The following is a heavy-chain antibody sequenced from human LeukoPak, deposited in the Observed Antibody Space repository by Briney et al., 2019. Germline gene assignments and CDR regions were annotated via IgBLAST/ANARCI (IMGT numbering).Heavy chain of an antibody. CDR1: GGSISSGGYS. V-gene: IGHV4-30-2*01. D-gene: IGHD7-27*01. J-gene: IGHJ4*02. CDR2: IYHSGST. Sequence: SETLSLTCAVSGGSISSGGYSWSWIRQPPGKGLEWIGYIYHSGSTYYNPSLKSRVTISVDRSKNQSSLKLSSVTAADTAVYYCARESNWGSPPDEYYFDYWGQGTLVTVSS. CDR3: ARESNWGSPPDEYYFDY.